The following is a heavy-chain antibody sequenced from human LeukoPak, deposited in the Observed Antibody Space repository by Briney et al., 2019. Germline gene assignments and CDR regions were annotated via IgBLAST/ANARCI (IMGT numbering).Heavy chain of an antibody. J-gene: IGHJ4*02. Sequence: SETLSLTCTVSGGSISSRTYYWSWIRQPAGKGLEWIGRIYTSGSTKYNPSLKSRVTISVDTSKNQFSLKLRSVTAADTAVYYCARGLNWASRWVDYWGQGTLVTVSS. CDR3: ARGLNWASRWVDY. V-gene: IGHV4-61*02. CDR1: GGSISSRTYY. CDR2: IYTSGST. D-gene: IGHD7-27*01.